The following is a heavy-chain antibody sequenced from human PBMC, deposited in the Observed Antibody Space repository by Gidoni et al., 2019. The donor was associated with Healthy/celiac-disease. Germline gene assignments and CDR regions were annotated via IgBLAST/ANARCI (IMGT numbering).Heavy chain of an antibody. D-gene: IGHD2-2*02. CDR2: INPSGGST. V-gene: IGHV1-46*03. Sequence: QVQLVQSGAEVKKPGSSVKVSCKASGYTFTSYYMHWLRPAPGQGLEWMGIINPSGGSTSYAQKFQGRVTMTRDTSTSTVYMELSSLRSEDTAGYYCARDGGYCSSTSCYTPTNYYYYYMDVWGKGTTVTVSS. CDR3: ARDGGYCSSTSCYTPTNYYYYYMDV. CDR1: GYTFTSYY. J-gene: IGHJ6*03.